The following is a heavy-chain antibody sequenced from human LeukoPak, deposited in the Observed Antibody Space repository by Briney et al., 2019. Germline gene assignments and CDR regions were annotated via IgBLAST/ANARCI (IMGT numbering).Heavy chain of an antibody. CDR2: INPSGGGI. CDR3: ARVSGDYPRFDY. J-gene: IGHJ4*02. V-gene: IGHV1-46*01. CDR1: GYTFTSYY. D-gene: IGHD2-21*02. Sequence: ASVKVSCKASGYTFTSYYMHWVRQAPGQGLEWMGIINPSGGGISYAQKFQGRVTMTRDTSTSTVYMELSSLRSEDTAVYYCARVSGDYPRFDYWGQGTLVTVSS.